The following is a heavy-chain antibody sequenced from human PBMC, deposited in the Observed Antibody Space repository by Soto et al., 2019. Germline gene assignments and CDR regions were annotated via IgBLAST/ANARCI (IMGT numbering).Heavy chain of an antibody. CDR3: AHTPTPLERWLQDYHFDY. J-gene: IGHJ4*02. CDR1: GFSLSTSGVG. CDR2: IYWNDDK. D-gene: IGHD5-12*01. V-gene: IGHV2-5*01. Sequence: SGPTLVNPTQTLTLTCTFSGFSLSTSGVGVGWIRQPPGKALEWLALIYWNDDKRYSPSLKSRLTITKDTSKNQVVLTMTNMDPVDTATFYCAHTPTPLERWLQDYHFDYWGQGTLVTVSS.